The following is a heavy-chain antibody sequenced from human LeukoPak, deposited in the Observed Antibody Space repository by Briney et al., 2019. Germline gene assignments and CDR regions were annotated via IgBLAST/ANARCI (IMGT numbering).Heavy chain of an antibody. J-gene: IGHJ3*02. V-gene: IGHV4-30-2*01. D-gene: IGHD3-3*01. CDR2: IYHSGST. Sequence: PSETLSPTCAVSGGSISSGGYSWSWIRQPPGKGLEWIGYIYHSGSTYYNPSLKSRVTISVDRSKNQFSLKLSSVTAADTAVYYCARGLRIIRGAFDIWGQGTMVTVSS. CDR1: GGSISSGGYS. CDR3: ARGLRIIRGAFDI.